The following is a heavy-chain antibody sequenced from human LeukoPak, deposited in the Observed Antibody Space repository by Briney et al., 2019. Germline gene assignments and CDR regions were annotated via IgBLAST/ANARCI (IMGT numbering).Heavy chain of an antibody. Sequence: SETLSLTCTVSGGSISSYYWSWIRQPPGKGLEWIGYIYTSGSTNYNPPLKSRVTISVDTSKNQFSLKLSSVTAADTAVYYCARHPDPSGYDFWSGYAFDIWGQGTMVTVSS. D-gene: IGHD3-3*01. CDR2: IYTSGST. V-gene: IGHV4-4*09. CDR3: ARHPDPSGYDFWSGYAFDI. J-gene: IGHJ3*02. CDR1: GGSISSYY.